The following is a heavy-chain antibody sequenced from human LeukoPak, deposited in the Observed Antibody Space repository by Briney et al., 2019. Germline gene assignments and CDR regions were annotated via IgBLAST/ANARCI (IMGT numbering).Heavy chain of an antibody. J-gene: IGHJ4*02. Sequence: KPGASLEISGQGSGSNFTSYWIGWVRQLPGKGLEWMGISYPGDSDTRYSPSFQGQVTISADKSISTAYLQWSSLKASDTAMYYCANIVATIFNWGQGTLVTVSS. V-gene: IGHV5-51*03. CDR3: ANIVATIFN. D-gene: IGHD5-12*01. CDR1: GSNFTSYW. CDR2: SYPGDSDT.